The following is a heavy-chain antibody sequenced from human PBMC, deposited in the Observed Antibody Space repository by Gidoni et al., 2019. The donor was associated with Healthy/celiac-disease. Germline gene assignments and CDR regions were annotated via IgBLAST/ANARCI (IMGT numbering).Heavy chain of an antibody. CDR2: IIPILGIA. J-gene: IGHJ4*02. D-gene: IGHD6-6*01. CDR3: AREEYSSSWGV. CDR1: GGTFSSYT. Sequence: QVQLVQSGAEVKKPGSSVKVSCKASGGTFSSYTISWVRHAPGQGLEWMGRIIPILGIANYAQKFQGRVTITAEKSTSTAYMELSSLRSEDTAVYYCAREEYSSSWGVWGQGTLVTVSS. V-gene: IGHV1-69*02.